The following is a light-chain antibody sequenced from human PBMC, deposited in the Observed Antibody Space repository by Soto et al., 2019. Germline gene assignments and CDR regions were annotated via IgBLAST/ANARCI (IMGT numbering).Light chain of an antibody. J-gene: IGKJ3*01. CDR3: QPYNNFPPVT. Sequence: EVVLTQSPAALSLSPGERATLSCRASQSVSNNYLAWYQQKPGQAPRLLIYGASTRATGIPARFSGSGSGTEFTLTISSLQSEDFAVYYCQPYNNFPPVTFGPGTKVD. V-gene: IGKV3-15*01. CDR1: QSVSNN. CDR2: GAS.